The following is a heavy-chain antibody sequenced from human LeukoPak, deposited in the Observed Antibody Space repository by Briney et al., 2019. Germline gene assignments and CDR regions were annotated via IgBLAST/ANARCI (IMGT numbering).Heavy chain of an antibody. Sequence: GGSLRLPCAASGFTFSNYAMSWVRQAPGKGLEWVSAISGGGGTTYYADSVKGRFTISRDNSKNTLYLQMNSLRAEDTAVYYCAKDFYGSGRYYDYDAFDVWGQGTMVTVSS. D-gene: IGHD3-10*01. CDR1: GFTFSNYA. CDR2: ISGGGGTT. V-gene: IGHV3-23*01. J-gene: IGHJ3*01. CDR3: AKDFYGSGRYYDYDAFDV.